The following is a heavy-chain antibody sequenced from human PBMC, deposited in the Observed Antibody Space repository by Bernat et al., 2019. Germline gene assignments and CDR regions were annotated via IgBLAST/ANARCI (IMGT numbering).Heavy chain of an antibody. Sequence: EVQLVESGGGLVKPGGSLRLSCAASGFPFKITWMTWVRQAPGKGLEWVGRIKSKTDGGTADYAAPVKGRFTISRDDSENKLFLQMNSLKTEDTAVYYCDTAGDIGAVVAAAGRHWGQGTLVTVSS. CDR2: IKSKTDGGTA. V-gene: IGHV3-15*01. CDR1: GFPFKITW. D-gene: IGHD2-15*01. CDR3: DTAGDIGAVVAAAGRH. J-gene: IGHJ4*02.